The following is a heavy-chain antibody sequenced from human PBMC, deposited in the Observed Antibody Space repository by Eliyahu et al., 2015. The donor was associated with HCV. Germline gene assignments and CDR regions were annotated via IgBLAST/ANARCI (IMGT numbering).Heavy chain of an antibody. CDR3: AKDKEYYDYVWGSYRFRPVDY. CDR2: IXGSGGST. D-gene: IGHD3-16*02. V-gene: IGHV3-23*01. Sequence: EVQLLESGGGLVQPGGSLRLSCAASGFTFSXYAMSWVRQAPGKGXEWVSXIXGSGGSTYYADSVKGRFTISRDNSKNTLYLQMNSLRAEDTAVYYCAKDKEYYDYVWGSYRFRPVDYWGQGTLVTVSS. J-gene: IGHJ4*02. CDR1: GFTFSXYA.